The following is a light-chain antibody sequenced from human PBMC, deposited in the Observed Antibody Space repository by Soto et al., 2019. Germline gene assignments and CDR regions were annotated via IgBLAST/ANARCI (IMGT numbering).Light chain of an antibody. V-gene: IGLV2-14*02. CDR1: SSDVGNYNL. Sequence: QSALTQPASVSGSPGQSITISCTGTSSDVGNYNLVSWYQQYPGKAPKLMIYEGGKRPSGVSNRFSGSKSGNTASLTISGLQAEDEADYYCLSYTGGSTDVVFGGGTKLTVL. CDR2: EGG. CDR3: LSYTGGSTDVV. J-gene: IGLJ2*01.